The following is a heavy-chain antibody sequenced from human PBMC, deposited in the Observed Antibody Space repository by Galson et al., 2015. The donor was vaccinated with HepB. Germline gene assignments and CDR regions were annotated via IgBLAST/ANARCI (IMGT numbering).Heavy chain of an antibody. D-gene: IGHD2-15*01. CDR3: TTEDGPYSDTYFDI. CDR2: IKAKVDGGTS. Sequence: SLRLSCAASGLSFNNAWMSWVRRAPGKGLEWVGQIKAKVDGGTSGYAAPVKGRFFISRDDSKNTMYLQMNSLKAEDTAVYYCTTEDGPYSDTYFDIWGQGTLVTVSS. J-gene: IGHJ4*02. CDR1: GLSFNNAW. V-gene: IGHV3-15*01.